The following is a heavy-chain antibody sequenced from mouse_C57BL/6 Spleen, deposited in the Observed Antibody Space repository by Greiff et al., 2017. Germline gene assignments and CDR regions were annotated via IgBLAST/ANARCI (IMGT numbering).Heavy chain of an antibody. J-gene: IGHJ2*01. V-gene: IGHV1-15*01. D-gene: IGHD1-1*01. CDR3: TTIYGSPLYFDY. Sequence: QVQLQQSGAELVRPGASVTLSCKASGYTFTDYDMHWVKQTPVHGLEWIGAIDPETGGTAYNQKFKGKAILTADKSSSTAYMELRSLTSEDSAVYDCTTIYGSPLYFDYGGQGTTLTVSS. CDR2: IDPETGGT. CDR1: GYTFTDYD.